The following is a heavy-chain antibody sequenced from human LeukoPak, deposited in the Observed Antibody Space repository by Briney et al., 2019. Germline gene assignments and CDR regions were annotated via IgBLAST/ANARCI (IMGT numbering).Heavy chain of an antibody. Sequence: SETLSLTCAVYGGSFSGYYWSWIRQPPGKGLEWIGEINHSVSTNYNPSLKSRVTISVDTSKNQFSLKLSSVTAADTAVYYCARKWSSREGDYFDYWGQGTLVTVSS. CDR2: INHSVST. D-gene: IGHD6-13*01. J-gene: IGHJ4*02. CDR3: ARKWSSREGDYFDY. V-gene: IGHV4-34*01. CDR1: GGSFSGYY.